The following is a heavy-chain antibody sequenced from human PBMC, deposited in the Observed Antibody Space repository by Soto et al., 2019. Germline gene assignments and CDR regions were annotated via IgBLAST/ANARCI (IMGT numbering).Heavy chain of an antibody. V-gene: IGHV3-23*01. Sequence: GGSLRLSCAASGFTFSSYAMSWVRQAPGKGLEWVSAISGSGGSTYYADSVKGRFTISRDNSKNTLYLQMNSLRAEDTAVYYCANDLRDPSGDIVVVVAATVFDYWGQGTLVTVSS. D-gene: IGHD2-15*01. CDR1: GFTFSSYA. CDR2: ISGSGGST. J-gene: IGHJ4*02. CDR3: ANDLRDPSGDIVVVVAATVFDY.